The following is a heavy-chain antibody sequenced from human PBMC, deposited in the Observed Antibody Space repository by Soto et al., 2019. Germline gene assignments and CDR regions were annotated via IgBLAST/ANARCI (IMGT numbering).Heavy chain of an antibody. CDR3: AREYYYDSSGYGGAFDI. J-gene: IGHJ3*02. D-gene: IGHD3-22*01. V-gene: IGHV4-30-2*01. CDR1: GGSISSGGYS. CDR2: IYHSGST. Sequence: QLQLQESGSGLVKPSQTLSLTCAVSGGSISSGGYSWSWIRQPPGKGLEWIGYIYHSGSTYYNPSLKSRVTISVDRSKNQFSLKLSSVTAADTAVYYCAREYYYDSSGYGGAFDIWGQGTMVTVSS.